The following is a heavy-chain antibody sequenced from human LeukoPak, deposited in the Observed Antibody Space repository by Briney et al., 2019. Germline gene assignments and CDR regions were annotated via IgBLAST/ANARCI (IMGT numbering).Heavy chain of an antibody. Sequence: GSSVKVSCKASGGTFSSYAISWVRQAPGQGLEWMGGIIPIFGTANYAQKFQGRVTITTDESTSTAYMELSSLRSEDTAVYYCAGVDIVVVPAAMHPDGTYNWFDPWGQGTLVTVSS. D-gene: IGHD2-2*01. CDR1: GGTFSSYA. CDR3: AGVDIVVVPAAMHPDGTYNWFDP. J-gene: IGHJ5*02. CDR2: IIPIFGTA. V-gene: IGHV1-69*05.